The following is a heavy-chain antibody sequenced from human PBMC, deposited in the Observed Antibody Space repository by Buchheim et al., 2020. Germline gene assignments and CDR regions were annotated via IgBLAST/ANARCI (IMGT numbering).Heavy chain of an antibody. Sequence: QLQLQESGPGLVKPSETLSLTCTVSGGSISSSSYYWGWIRQPPGKGLEWIGSIYYSGSTYYNPSIKSRVTISVDTSKNQFSLKLSSVTAADTAVYYCARSYYDFWSGYYTGNNWFDPWGQGTL. V-gene: IGHV4-39*01. CDR1: GGSISSSSYY. CDR3: ARSYYDFWSGYYTGNNWFDP. J-gene: IGHJ5*02. D-gene: IGHD3-3*01. CDR2: IYYSGST.